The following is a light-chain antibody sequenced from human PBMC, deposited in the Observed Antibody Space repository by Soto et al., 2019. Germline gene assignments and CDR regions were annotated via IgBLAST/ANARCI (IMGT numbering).Light chain of an antibody. V-gene: IGLV2-14*01. J-gene: IGLJ1*01. CDR3: ISYTTASTSYV. CDR1: SSDVGRYNY. Sequence: QSVLTQPASVSGSPGQSITISCTGTSSDVGRYNYVSWYQQYPGKAPKLMIFEVSNRPSGVSNRFSAFKSGNTASLTIPGLQAEDDDDYSDISYTTASTSYVFGTGTKLTVL. CDR2: EVS.